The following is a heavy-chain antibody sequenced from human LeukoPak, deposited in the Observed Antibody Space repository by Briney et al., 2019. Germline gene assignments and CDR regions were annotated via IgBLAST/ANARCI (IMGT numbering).Heavy chain of an antibody. CDR1: GYTFTGYY. CDR3: ARDSSSSWGFFDP. V-gene: IGHV1-2*02. Sequence: ASVKVSCKASGYTFTGYYMHWVRQAPGQGLEWMGWINPNSGGTNYAQKLQGRVTMTTDTSTSTAYMELRSLRSDDTAVYYCARDSSSSWGFFDPWGQGTLVTVSS. CDR2: INPNSGGT. D-gene: IGHD6-13*01. J-gene: IGHJ5*02.